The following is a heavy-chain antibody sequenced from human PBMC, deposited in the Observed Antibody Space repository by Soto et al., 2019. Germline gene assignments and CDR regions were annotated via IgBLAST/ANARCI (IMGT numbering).Heavy chain of an antibody. J-gene: IGHJ4*02. D-gene: IGHD3-22*01. Sequence: EASVKVSCKASGYTFTSYGISWVRQAPGQGLEWMGWISAYNGNTNYAQKLQGRVTMTTDTSTSTAYMELRSLRSDDTAVYYCARGQPSYYYDSSGYYYAPAHFDYWGQGTLVTVSS. V-gene: IGHV1-18*01. CDR2: ISAYNGNT. CDR1: GYTFTSYG. CDR3: ARGQPSYYYDSSGYYYAPAHFDY.